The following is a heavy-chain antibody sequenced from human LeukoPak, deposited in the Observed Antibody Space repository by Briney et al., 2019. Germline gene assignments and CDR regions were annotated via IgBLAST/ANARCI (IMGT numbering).Heavy chain of an antibody. J-gene: IGHJ4*02. CDR1: GFTFSSYA. V-gene: IGHV3-23*01. CDR2: ISGSGGST. Sequence: PGGSLRLSCAASGFTFSSYAMSWVRQAPGKGLQWVSAISGSGGSTYYADSVKGRFTIYRDNSKNTLSLQMNSLRAEDTAVYYCAKEGTPWSYRVPYDYWGQGTLVTVSS. D-gene: IGHD1-26*01. CDR3: AKEGTPWSYRVPYDY.